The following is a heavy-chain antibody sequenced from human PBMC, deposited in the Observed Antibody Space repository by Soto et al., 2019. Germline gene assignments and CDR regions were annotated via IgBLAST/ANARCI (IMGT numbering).Heavy chain of an antibody. D-gene: IGHD6-6*01. Sequence: SETLSLTCTVSGGSISSGGYYWTWIRQHPGKGLEWIGYNYYSGITYYNKSLKKRVNISLDKSKNQFSLKMSTVTAADTAVYYCARGSSIAGLYYGMDVWGQGTTVT. J-gene: IGHJ6*02. CDR2: NYYSGIT. CDR3: ARGSSIAGLYYGMDV. V-gene: IGHV4-31*03. CDR1: GGSISSGGYY.